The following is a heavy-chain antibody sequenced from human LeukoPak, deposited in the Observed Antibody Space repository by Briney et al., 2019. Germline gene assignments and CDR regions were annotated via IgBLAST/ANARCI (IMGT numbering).Heavy chain of an antibody. D-gene: IGHD6-19*01. V-gene: IGHV3-23*01. Sequence: GGSLRLSCAASGFIFTTYAMIWVRQAPGKGLEWVSTISGGGSTFYADSVKGRFTISRDNAKNTLYLQMDNLRAEDTAVYYCARSKSYSSGWTDFDCWGQGTLVTVSS. J-gene: IGHJ4*02. CDR2: ISGGGST. CDR1: GFIFTTYA. CDR3: ARSKSYSSGWTDFDC.